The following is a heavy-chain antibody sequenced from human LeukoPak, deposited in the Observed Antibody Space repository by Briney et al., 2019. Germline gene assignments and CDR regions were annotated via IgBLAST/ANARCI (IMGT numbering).Heavy chain of an antibody. D-gene: IGHD2-15*01. CDR3: ARAYPKRYCSGGSCQQNWFDP. V-gene: IGHV3-11*01. Sequence: GSLRLSCAASGFTFSDYYMSWIRQAPGKGLEWVSYISSSGSTIYYADSVKGRFTISRDNAKNSLYLQMNSLRAEDTAVYYCARAYPKRYCSGGSCQQNWFDPWGQGTLVTVSS. CDR1: GFTFSDYY. J-gene: IGHJ5*02. CDR2: ISSSGSTI.